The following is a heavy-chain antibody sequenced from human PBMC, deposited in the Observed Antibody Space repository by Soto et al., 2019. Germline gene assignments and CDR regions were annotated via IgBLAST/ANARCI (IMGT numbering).Heavy chain of an antibody. V-gene: IGHV3-21*01. J-gene: IGHJ5*02. CDR2: ISSSSSYI. CDR3: FASDDNWFDP. Sequence: GGSLRLSCAASGFTFSSYSMNLVRQAPGKGLEWVSSISSSSSYIYYADSVKGRFTISRDNAKNSLYLQMNSLRAEDTAVYYCFASDDNWFDPWGQGTLVTVSS. CDR1: GFTFSSYS. D-gene: IGHD2-21*01.